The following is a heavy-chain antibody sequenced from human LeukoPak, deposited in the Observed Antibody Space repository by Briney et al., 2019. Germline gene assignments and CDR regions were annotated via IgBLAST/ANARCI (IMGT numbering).Heavy chain of an antibody. CDR2: INHSGST. Sequence: SETLSLTCAVYGGSFRGYYWSWIRQSPGKGLEWIGEINHSGSTNYNPSLKSRVTISGDMSKNQFSLKLSSVTAADTAVYYCASRLSYHYMDVWAKGPRSPSP. D-gene: IGHD2-21*02. CDR3: ASRLSYHYMDV. J-gene: IGHJ6*03. CDR1: GGSFRGYY. V-gene: IGHV4-34*01.